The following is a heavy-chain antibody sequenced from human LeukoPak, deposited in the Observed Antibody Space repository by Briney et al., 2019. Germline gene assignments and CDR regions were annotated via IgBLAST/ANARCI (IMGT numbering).Heavy chain of an antibody. V-gene: IGHV4-4*02. D-gene: IGHD2-8*01. CDR2: VLHGGST. CDR1: GGSIRYGHW. CDR3: ARNGDFSLDF. Sequence: SGTLSLTCVVSGGSIRYGHWWSWVRQPPGKGLEWIGEVLHGGSTSYNPSLKSRVSISVDSSKNLFSLKLSSVTAADTAVYYCARNGDFSLDFWGQGTLVTVSS. J-gene: IGHJ4*02.